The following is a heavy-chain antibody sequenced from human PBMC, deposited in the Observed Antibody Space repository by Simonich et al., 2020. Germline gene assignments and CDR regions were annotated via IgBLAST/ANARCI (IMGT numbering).Heavy chain of an antibody. CDR3: ARWPSIPASYGSGSYFDY. V-gene: IGHV1-2*02. CDR2: INPNSGGT. J-gene: IGHJ4*02. D-gene: IGHD3-10*01. CDR1: GYTFTGYF. Sequence: QVQLVQSGAEVKKPGASVKVSCKASGYTFTGYFMHWGRQALGQGIEVKGWINPNSGGTNDEQKLQGRVTMTRNTSISTAYMELSRLRSDDTAVYYCARWPSIPASYGSGSYFDYWGQGTLVTVSS.